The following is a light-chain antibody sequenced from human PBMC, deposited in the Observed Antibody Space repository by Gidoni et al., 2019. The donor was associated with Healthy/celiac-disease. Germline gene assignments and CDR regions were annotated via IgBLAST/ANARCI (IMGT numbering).Light chain of an antibody. CDR2: WAS. V-gene: IGKV4-1*01. Sequence: KSSQSVLYSSNNKNYLAWYQQKPGQPPKLHIYWASTRESGVPDRFSGSGSGTDFTLTSSSLQAEDVAVYYWRQYYSTPRTFGQGTKVEIK. J-gene: IGKJ1*01. CDR1: QSVLYSSNNKNY. CDR3: RQYYSTPRT.